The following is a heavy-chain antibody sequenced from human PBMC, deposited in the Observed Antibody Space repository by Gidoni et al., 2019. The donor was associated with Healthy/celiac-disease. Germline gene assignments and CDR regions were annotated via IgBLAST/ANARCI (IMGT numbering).Heavy chain of an antibody. J-gene: IGHJ6*02. V-gene: IGHV3-30*18. D-gene: IGHD6-6*01. CDR2: ISYDGSNK. CDR3: AKDQGPEYDYYYYGMDV. CDR1: GFTFSSYG. Sequence: QVQLVESGGGVVQPGRSLRLSCAASGFTFSSYGMHWVLQAPGKGLEWVAVISYDGSNKYYADSVKGRFTISRDNSKNTLYLQMNSLRAEDTAVYYCAKDQGPEYDYYYYGMDVWGQGTTVTVSS.